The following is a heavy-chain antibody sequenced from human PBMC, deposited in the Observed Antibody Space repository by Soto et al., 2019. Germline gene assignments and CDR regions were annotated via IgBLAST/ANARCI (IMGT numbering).Heavy chain of an antibody. D-gene: IGHD3-22*01. J-gene: IGHJ3*02. Sequence: GGSMRLSCAASGFTFSSYAMSWVSQAPGKGLEWVSAISGSGGSTYYADSVKGRFTISRDNSKNTLYLQMNSLRPADTAVHSCAKDLFTMIVVVLPTVGEAFEICVQGTIGTVSS. CDR2: ISGSGGST. CDR1: GFTFSSYA. V-gene: IGHV3-23*01. CDR3: AKDLFTMIVVVLPTVGEAFEI.